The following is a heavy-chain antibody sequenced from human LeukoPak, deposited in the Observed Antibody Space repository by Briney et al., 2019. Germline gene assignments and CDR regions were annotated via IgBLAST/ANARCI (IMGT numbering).Heavy chain of an antibody. V-gene: IGHV3-43D*03. CDR3: AKVMGRGYCSGGSCTTFDY. D-gene: IGHD2-15*01. Sequence: PGGSLRLSCAASGFTFDDYAMQWVRQAPGKGLEWVSLISWDGGSTYYADSVKGRFTISRDNSKNSLYLQMNSLRAEDTALYYCAKVMGRGYCSGGSCTTFDYWGQGTLATVSS. CDR1: GFTFDDYA. J-gene: IGHJ4*02. CDR2: ISWDGGST.